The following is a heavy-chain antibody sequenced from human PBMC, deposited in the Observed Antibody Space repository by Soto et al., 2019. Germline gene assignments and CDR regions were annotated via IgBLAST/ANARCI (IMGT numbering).Heavy chain of an antibody. V-gene: IGHV3-23*01. J-gene: IGHJ4*02. Sequence: GGSLRLSCVASGFSFDNYGMSWVRQAPGEGLEWVSAIKSDGTSTYYAASVEDRFTTSRDNSKNTLYLQLNSLRAEGTAVYYCAQLGLMTFSHKHYFNHWGRGTLVTV. D-gene: IGHD3-16*01. CDR1: GFSFDNYG. CDR3: AQLGLMTFSHKHYFNH. CDR2: IKSDGTST.